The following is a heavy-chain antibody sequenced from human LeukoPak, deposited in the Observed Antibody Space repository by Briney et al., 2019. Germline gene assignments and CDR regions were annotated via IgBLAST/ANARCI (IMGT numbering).Heavy chain of an antibody. Sequence: SETLSLTCTVSGGIISSSSYYWDWIRQSPGKGLEWIGSIFYSGNTYYNPSLKSRVTISVDTSKNQVSLKLSSVTAADTAVYYCARQKVVTAIPPRYYFDYWGQGTLVTVSS. CDR2: IFYSGNT. D-gene: IGHD2-21*02. CDR3: ARQKVVTAIPPRYYFDY. V-gene: IGHV4-39*01. J-gene: IGHJ4*02. CDR1: GGIISSSSYY.